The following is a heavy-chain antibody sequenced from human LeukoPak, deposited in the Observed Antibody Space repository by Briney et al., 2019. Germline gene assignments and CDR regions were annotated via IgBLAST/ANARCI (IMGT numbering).Heavy chain of an antibody. V-gene: IGHV1-2*02. Sequence: ASVKVSCKASGYTFTGYYMHWVRQAPGQGLEWMGWINPNSGGTNYAQKFQGRVTMTRDTSISTAYMELSRLRSDDKAVYYCARSSEDRGVIVYWGQGTLVTVSS. D-gene: IGHD3-10*01. CDR3: ARSSEDRGVIVY. J-gene: IGHJ4*02. CDR1: GYTFTGYY. CDR2: INPNSGGT.